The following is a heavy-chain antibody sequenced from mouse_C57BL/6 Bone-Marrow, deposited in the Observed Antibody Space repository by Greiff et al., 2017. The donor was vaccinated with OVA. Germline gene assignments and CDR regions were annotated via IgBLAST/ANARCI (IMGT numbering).Heavy chain of an antibody. J-gene: IGHJ2*01. V-gene: IGHV1-81*01. D-gene: IGHD1-1*01. Sequence: VQLQESGAELARPGASVKLSCKASGYTFTSYGISWVKQRTGQGLEWIGEIYPRSGNTYYNEKFKGKATLTADKSSSTAYMELRSLTSEDSAVDFCAQSAYYYGSSGWWGQGTTLTVSS. CDR3: AQSAYYYGSSGW. CDR2: IYPRSGNT. CDR1: GYTFTSYG.